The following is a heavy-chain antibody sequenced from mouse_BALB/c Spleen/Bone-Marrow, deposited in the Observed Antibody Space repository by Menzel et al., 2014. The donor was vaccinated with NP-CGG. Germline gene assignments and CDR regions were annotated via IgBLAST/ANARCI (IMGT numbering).Heavy chain of an antibody. CDR3: ARRGDGYYFDY. CDR1: GFSLTSYG. J-gene: IGHJ2*01. Sequence: VKLVESGPGLVAPPQSLSITCTVSGFSLTSYGVHWVRQPPGKGLEWLGVIWAGGSTNYNSALMSRLSISKDNSKSQVFLKMNSLQTDDTAMYYCARRGDGYYFDYWGQGTTLTVSS. CDR2: IWAGGST. D-gene: IGHD2-3*01. V-gene: IGHV2-9*02.